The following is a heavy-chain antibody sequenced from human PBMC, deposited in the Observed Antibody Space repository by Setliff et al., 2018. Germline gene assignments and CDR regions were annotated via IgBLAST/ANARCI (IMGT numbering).Heavy chain of an antibody. V-gene: IGHV3-23*01. D-gene: IGHD3-22*01. CDR2: ISGSGGST. CDR3: AKGGEKSGYLGLDY. CDR1: GFTFSSYA. J-gene: IGHJ4*02. Sequence: PGGSLRLSCAASGFTFSSYAMSWVRQAPGKGLEWVSAISGSGGSTYYADSVKGRFTISRDNSKNTLYLQMNSLRAEDTAVYYCAKGGEKSGYLGLDYWGKGTLVTVSS.